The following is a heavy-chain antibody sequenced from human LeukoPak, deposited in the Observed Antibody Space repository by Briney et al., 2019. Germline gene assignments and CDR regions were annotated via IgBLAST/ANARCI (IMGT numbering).Heavy chain of an antibody. V-gene: IGHV3-23*01. D-gene: IGHD5-12*01. CDR1: GLVFGKYA. CDR2: ISDDSSFT. J-gene: IGHJ4*02. Sequence: PGGSLRLSCAASGLVFGKYAMAWVCQAPGKGLECVSIISDDSSFTYYLDSVKGRSTIFRDNSKNTLYLHMNSLKAEDTAVYYCAKGRCSGPGCDSFDYWGQGALVTVSS. CDR3: AKGRCSGPGCDSFDY.